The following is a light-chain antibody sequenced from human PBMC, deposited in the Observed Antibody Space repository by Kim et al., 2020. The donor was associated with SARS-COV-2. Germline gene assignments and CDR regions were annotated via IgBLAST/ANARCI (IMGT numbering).Light chain of an antibody. CDR3: QQSYKTPIT. V-gene: IGKV1-39*01. J-gene: IGKJ5*01. CDR2: AAS. CDR1: QSITNY. Sequence: ATVGDRVTIPCRASQSITNYLNWYQQRPGKAPKLLIFAASSLQSGVPSRFSGSGSGTDFTLTISSLQPEDFATYYCQQSYKTPITFGQGTRLEIK.